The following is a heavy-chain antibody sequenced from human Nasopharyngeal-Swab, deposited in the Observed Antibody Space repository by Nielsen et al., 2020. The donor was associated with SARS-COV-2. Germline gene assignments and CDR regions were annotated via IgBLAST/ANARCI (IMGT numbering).Heavy chain of an antibody. Sequence: GGSLRLSCAASGFTFSSFGMHWVRQAPGKGLVWVSRINRDGSSTSYADSVEGRFTSSRDNAKNTLYLQMNSLRAEDTTVYYCARGGWYFDFWGRGTLVTVSS. CDR3: ARGGWYFDF. J-gene: IGHJ2*01. CDR2: INRDGSST. V-gene: IGHV3-74*01. CDR1: GFTFSSFG. D-gene: IGHD3-16*01.